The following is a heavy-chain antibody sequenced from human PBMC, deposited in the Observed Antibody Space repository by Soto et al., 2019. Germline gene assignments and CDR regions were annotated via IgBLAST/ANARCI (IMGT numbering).Heavy chain of an antibody. D-gene: IGHD6-19*01. CDR3: ARDTRYSSGYYAS. Sequence: EVQLLESGGGLVQPGGSLRLSCAASGFTFSSYAMSWVRQAPGKGLEWVSVIGGSGGSTYYADSVKGRFTVSRDNSKNTLYLQMNSLRPEDTAVYYCARDTRYSSGYYASWGQGTLVTVSS. CDR2: IGGSGGST. J-gene: IGHJ4*02. CDR1: GFTFSSYA. V-gene: IGHV3-23*01.